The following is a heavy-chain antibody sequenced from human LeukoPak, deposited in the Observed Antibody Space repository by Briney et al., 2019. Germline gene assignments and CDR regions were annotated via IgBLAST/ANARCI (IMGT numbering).Heavy chain of an antibody. CDR1: GGSFSGYY. D-gene: IGHD6-13*01. CDR3: ARGRPGGSRSFDY. Sequence: SETLSLTCAVYGGSFSGYYWSWIRQPPGRGLEWIGEINHSGSTNYNPSLKSRVTISVDTSKNQFSLKLSSVTAADTAVYYCARGRPGGSRSFDYWGQGTLVTVSS. J-gene: IGHJ4*02. V-gene: IGHV4-34*01. CDR2: INHSGST.